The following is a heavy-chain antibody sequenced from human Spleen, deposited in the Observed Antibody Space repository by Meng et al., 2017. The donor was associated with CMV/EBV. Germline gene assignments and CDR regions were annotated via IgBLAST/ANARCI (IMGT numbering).Heavy chain of an antibody. CDR2: ISGSAGTL. D-gene: IGHD3-3*01. Sequence: DYYMTWIRQAPGKGLEWVSYISGSAGTLRYADSVKGRFTISRDNAKNSLYLQMNSLRAEDTAVYYCARERGNYDFWSGYYPRNRFDPWGQGILVTVSS. V-gene: IGHV3-11*04. CDR3: ARERGNYDFWSGYYPRNRFDP. CDR1: DYY. J-gene: IGHJ5*02.